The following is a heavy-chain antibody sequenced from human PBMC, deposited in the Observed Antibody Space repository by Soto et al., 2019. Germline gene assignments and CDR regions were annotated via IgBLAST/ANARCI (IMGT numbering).Heavy chain of an antibody. V-gene: IGHV4-39*01. CDR1: GGSISSSSYY. D-gene: IGHD6-13*01. CDR3: ASGLRIAAAINWFDP. CDR2: IYYSGST. J-gene: IGHJ5*02. Sequence: SETLSLTCTVSGGSISSSSYYWGWIRQPPGKGLEWIGSIYYSGSTYYNPSLKSRVTISVDTSKNQFSLTLSSVTAADTAVYYCASGLRIAAAINWFDPWGQGTLVTVSS.